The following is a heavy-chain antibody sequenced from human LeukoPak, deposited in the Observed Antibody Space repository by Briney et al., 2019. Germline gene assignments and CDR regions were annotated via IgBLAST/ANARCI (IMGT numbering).Heavy chain of an antibody. D-gene: IGHD3-22*01. CDR1: GGSISSSY. CDR3: ARGGMIATGREPAEI. V-gene: IGHV4-59*01. J-gene: IGHJ3*02. CDR2: IYYSGST. Sequence: PSETLSLTCSVSGGSISSSYWSWIRQPPGKGLEWIGQIYYSGSTNYNPSLKSRVTISVDTSKNQFSLKLSSVTAADTAVYYCARGGMIATGREPAEIWGQGTMVTVSS.